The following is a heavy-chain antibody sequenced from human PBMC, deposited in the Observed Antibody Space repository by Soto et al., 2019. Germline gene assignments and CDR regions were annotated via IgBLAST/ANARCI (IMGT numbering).Heavy chain of an antibody. J-gene: IGHJ6*02. CDR2: ISSSGYI. CDR1: GFNFNSYT. CDR3: ARDCSGGSCYPGMDV. D-gene: IGHD2-15*01. V-gene: IGHV3-21*01. Sequence: EVQLVESGGGLVKPGGSLRLSCAASGFNFNSYTINWVRQAPGKRLEWLSSISSSGYIFSTDSVRGRFTIYRDNAKNSVYLQINSLRAEDTAFYFCARDCSGGSCYPGMDVWGQGTTVTVSS.